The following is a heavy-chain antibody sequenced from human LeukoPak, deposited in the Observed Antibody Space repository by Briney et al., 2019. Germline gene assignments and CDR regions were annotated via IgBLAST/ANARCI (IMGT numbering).Heavy chain of an antibody. J-gene: IGHJ3*01. Sequence: PSETRSLTGTVSGGAISTYDWSWIRQPPGKGLEWRGYIYYSGHTHSTPSLQSLVYIYVHASKTQFSLQLPSVTPADSAVYYCARLARDAYHYDACDLWGQGTLVTVSS. CDR2: IYYSGHT. D-gene: IGHD2-2*01. V-gene: IGHV4-59*08. CDR3: ARLARDAYHYDACDL. CDR1: GGAISTYD.